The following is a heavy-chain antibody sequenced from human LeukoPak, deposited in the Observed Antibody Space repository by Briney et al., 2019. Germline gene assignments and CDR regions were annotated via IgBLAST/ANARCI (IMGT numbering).Heavy chain of an antibody. CDR1: GFTFSSYW. Sequence: GGSLRLSCAASGFTFSSYWVSWFRQAPGKGLEWVANIKQDGSEKYYVDSVKGRFTISRDNAKNSLYLQMNSLRAEDTAVYYCARGQTWFGELSPFDYWGQGTLVTVSP. CDR2: IKQDGSEK. CDR3: ARGQTWFGELSPFDY. J-gene: IGHJ4*02. V-gene: IGHV3-7*01. D-gene: IGHD3-10*01.